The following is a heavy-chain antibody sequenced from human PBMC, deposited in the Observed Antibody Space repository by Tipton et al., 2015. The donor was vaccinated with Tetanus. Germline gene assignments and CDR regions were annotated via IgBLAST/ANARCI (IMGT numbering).Heavy chain of an antibody. J-gene: IGHJ4*02. D-gene: IGHD1/OR15-1a*01. CDR2: INHSGST. V-gene: IGHV4-34*01. CDR3: ARGRSPKVARRTNYFDY. Sequence: TLSLTCAVYGGSFSGYYWSWIRQPPGKGLEWIGEINHSGSTNYNPSLKSRVTISVDTSKNQFSRKLSSVTAADTAVYYCARGRSPKVARRTNYFDYGGQGTLVTVSS. CDR1: GGSFSGYY.